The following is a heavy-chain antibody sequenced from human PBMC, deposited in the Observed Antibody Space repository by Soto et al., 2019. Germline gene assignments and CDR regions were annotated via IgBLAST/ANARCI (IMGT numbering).Heavy chain of an antibody. CDR2: IYYSGST. Sequence: QVQLQESGPGLVKPSQTLSLTCTVSGGSISSGGYYWSWIRQHPGKGLEWIGYIYYSGSTYYNPSLKSRVTISVDTSKNQFSLKLSSVTAADTAVYYCARDGNKGVRGIYGMDVWGQGTTVTVSS. D-gene: IGHD3-10*01. V-gene: IGHV4-31*03. CDR1: GGSISSGGYY. CDR3: ARDGNKGVRGIYGMDV. J-gene: IGHJ6*02.